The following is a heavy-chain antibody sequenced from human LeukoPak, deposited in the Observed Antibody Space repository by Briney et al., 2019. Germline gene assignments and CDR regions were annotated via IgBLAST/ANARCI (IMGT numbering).Heavy chain of an antibody. CDR3: ARDGGEFSYYYDSSGYHIDY. CDR1: GFTFSSYA. CDR2: ISGSGGST. V-gene: IGHV3-23*01. Sequence: GGSLRLSCAASGFTFSSYAMSWVRQAPGKGLEWVSAISGSGGSTYYADSVKGRFTISRDNSKNTLYLQMNSLRAEDTAVYYCARDGGEFSYYYDSSGYHIDYWGQGTLVTVSS. D-gene: IGHD3-22*01. J-gene: IGHJ4*02.